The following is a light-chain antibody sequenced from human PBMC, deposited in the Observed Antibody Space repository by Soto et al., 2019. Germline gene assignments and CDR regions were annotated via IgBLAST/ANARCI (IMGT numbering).Light chain of an antibody. CDR2: AAP. CDR1: QSISSY. CDR3: QQSYSTPGLT. J-gene: IGKJ4*01. Sequence: DIQMTQSPSSLSASVGDRVTITCRASQSISSYLNWYQQKPGKAPKLLIYAAPSLQSGVPSRFSGSGSGTDFTLTISSLQPEDFATYYCQQSYSTPGLTFGGGTKVEIK. V-gene: IGKV1-39*01.